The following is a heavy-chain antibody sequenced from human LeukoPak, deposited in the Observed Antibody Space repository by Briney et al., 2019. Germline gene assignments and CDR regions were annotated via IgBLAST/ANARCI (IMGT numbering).Heavy chain of an antibody. Sequence: PGGSLRLSCTASGFTFSSYAMHWVRQAPGKGLEWVSSISSSSSYIYYADSVKGRFTISRDNAKNSLYLQMNSLRAEDTAVYYCARDYYDSSGYYPDAFDIWGQGTMVTVSS. CDR1: GFTFSSYA. CDR3: ARDYYDSSGYYPDAFDI. CDR2: ISSSSSYI. D-gene: IGHD3-22*01. J-gene: IGHJ3*02. V-gene: IGHV3-21*01.